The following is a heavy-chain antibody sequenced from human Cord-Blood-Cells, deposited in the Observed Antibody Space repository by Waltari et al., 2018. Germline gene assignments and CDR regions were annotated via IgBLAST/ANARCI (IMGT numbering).Heavy chain of an antibody. CDR2: IIPIFGTA. CDR1: GGTFSSYA. J-gene: IGHJ6*02. CDR3: ARAGHDYGDYGYYYYGMDV. V-gene: IGHV1-69*06. Sequence: QVQLVQSGAEVKKPGSAVKVSCKASGGTFSSYAISWVPQAPGQGVEWMGGIIPIFGTAKYAQKFQGRVTITADKSTSTAYMELSSLRSEDTAVYYCARAGHDYGDYGYYYYGMDVWGQGTTVTVSS. D-gene: IGHD4-17*01.